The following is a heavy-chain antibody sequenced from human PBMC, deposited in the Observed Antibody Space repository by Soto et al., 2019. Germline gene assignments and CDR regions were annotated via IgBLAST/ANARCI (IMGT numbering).Heavy chain of an antibody. D-gene: IGHD3-10*01. Sequence: EVQLVESGGGLVKPGGSLRLSCAASGFTFSSYSMNWVRQAPGKGLEWVSSISSSSSYIYYADSVKGRFTISRDNAKNSLYLQINSLRAEDTAVYYCARDRLGAGTGYWGQGTLVTVSS. CDR2: ISSSSSYI. CDR1: GFTFSSYS. J-gene: IGHJ4*02. V-gene: IGHV3-21*01. CDR3: ARDRLGAGTGY.